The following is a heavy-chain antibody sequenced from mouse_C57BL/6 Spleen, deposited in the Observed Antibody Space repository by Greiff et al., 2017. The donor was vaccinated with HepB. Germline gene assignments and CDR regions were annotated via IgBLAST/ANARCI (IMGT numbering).Heavy chain of an antibody. V-gene: IGHV5-17*01. CDR2: ISSGSSTI. Sequence: EVKLVESGGGLVKPGGSLKLSCAASGFTFSDYGMHWVRQAPEKGLEWVAYISSGSSTIYYADTVKGRFTISRDNAKNTLFLQMTSMRSEDTAMYYCARGYGNFAWFAYWGQGTLVTVSA. CDR3: ARGYGNFAWFAY. J-gene: IGHJ3*01. D-gene: IGHD2-10*02. CDR1: GFTFSDYG.